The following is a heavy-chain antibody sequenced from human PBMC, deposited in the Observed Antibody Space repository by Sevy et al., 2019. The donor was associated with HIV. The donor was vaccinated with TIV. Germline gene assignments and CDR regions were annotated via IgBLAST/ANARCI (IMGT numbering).Heavy chain of an antibody. CDR1: GFTFSSYW. CDR2: MKEDGSEK. J-gene: IGHJ4*02. V-gene: IGHV3-7*01. D-gene: IGHD5-18*01. Sequence: GGSLRLSCAASGFTFSSYWMSWVRQAPGKGLEWVATMKEDGSEKSYVDSVKGRFTISRDNAKNSLYRQMNSLRVDDTALYYCVREGLGGFSYSLDCWGQGPLVTVSS. CDR3: VREGLGGFSYSLDC.